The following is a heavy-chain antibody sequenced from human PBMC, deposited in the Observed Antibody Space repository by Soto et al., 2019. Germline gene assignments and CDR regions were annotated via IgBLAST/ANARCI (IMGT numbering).Heavy chain of an antibody. CDR1: GFTFSSYG. J-gene: IGHJ6*02. V-gene: IGHV3-30*18. Sequence: GGSLRLSCAASGFTFSSYGMHWVRQAPGKGLEWVAVISYDGSNKYYADSVKGRFTISRDNSKNTLYLQMNSLRAEDTAVYYCAKDSISSGWHAGGMDVWGQGTTVTVSS. D-gene: IGHD6-19*01. CDR3: AKDSISSGWHAGGMDV. CDR2: ISYDGSNK.